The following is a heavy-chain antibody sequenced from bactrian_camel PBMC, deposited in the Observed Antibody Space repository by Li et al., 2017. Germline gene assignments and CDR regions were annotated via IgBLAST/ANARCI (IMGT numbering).Heavy chain of an antibody. V-gene: IGHV3S55*01. Sequence: QVQLVESGGGSVQAGGSLRLSCAASGYASGYTFSRLCMGWFRQAPGKEREGVAGIDSDGMTVYADSVKGRFTISRENDKNTEYLQMNNLKPEDTAMYYCVDDCYGSRYYLARRTNVWGQGTQVTVS. J-gene: IGHJ4*01. D-gene: IGHD6*01. CDR1: GYASGYTFSRLC. CDR2: IDSDGMT. CDR3: VDDCYGSRYYLARRTNV.